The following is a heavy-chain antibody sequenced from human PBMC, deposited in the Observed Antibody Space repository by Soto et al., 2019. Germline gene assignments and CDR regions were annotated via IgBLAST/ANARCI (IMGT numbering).Heavy chain of an antibody. CDR1: GGTFSSYA. Sequence: QVQLVQSGAEVKKPGSSVKVSCKASGGTFSSYAISWVRQAPGQGLEWMGGIIPIFGTGNYAQKFQGRGTITADESTSTAYMELSSLRSEDTAVYYCAREIRVVAAAGTGYFQHWGQGTLVTVSS. D-gene: IGHD6-13*01. CDR3: AREIRVVAAAGTGYFQH. CDR2: IIPIFGTG. V-gene: IGHV1-69*01. J-gene: IGHJ1*01.